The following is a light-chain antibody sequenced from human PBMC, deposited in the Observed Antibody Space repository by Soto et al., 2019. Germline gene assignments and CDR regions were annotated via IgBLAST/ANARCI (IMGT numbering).Light chain of an antibody. CDR2: AAS. J-gene: IGKJ1*01. V-gene: IGKV1-9*01. CDR1: QGISSY. Sequence: DIQLTQSPSFLSASVGDRVTITCRASQGISSYLAWYQQEPGKAPKLLIYAASTLQSGVPSRFSGSGSGTEFTLTISSLQPEDFATYYCQQLNSYPRTFGQGTNVEIK. CDR3: QQLNSYPRT.